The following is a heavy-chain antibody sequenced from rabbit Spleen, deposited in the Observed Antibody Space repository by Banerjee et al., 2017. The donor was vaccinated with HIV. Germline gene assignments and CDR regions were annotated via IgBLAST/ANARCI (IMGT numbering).Heavy chain of an antibody. CDR3: ARDPYVRESNYNL. V-gene: IGHV1S47*01. CDR2: IYPISETT. D-gene: IGHD5-1*01. CDR1: GFTISGYW. Sequence: QEQLEESGGRLVQPGGSLTLSCKAFGFTISGYWMNWVRQAPGKGLEWIGIIYPISETTYYASWVNGRFTISSNTNQNTVSLQINSLTAADTATYFCARDPYVRESNYNLWGPGTLVTVS. J-gene: IGHJ4*01.